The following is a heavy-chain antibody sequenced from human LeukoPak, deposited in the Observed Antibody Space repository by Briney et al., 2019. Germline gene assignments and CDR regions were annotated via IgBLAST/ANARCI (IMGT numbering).Heavy chain of an antibody. CDR2: ISHTGNT. Sequence: SETLSLTCTVSGDSITSGGFYWTWIRQPPGQGLEWIGYISHTGNTYYNPSLKSRITISLDRSKNQFSLELSSVTASDTAVYYCARHAHSKTYYDSSHYFDYWGQGTLVTVSS. D-gene: IGHD3-22*01. J-gene: IGHJ4*02. CDR1: GDSITSGGFY. CDR3: ARHAHSKTYYDSSHYFDY. V-gene: IGHV4-30-2*01.